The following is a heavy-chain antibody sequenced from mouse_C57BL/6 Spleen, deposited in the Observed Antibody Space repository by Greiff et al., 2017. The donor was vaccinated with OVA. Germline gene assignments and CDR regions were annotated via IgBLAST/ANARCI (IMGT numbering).Heavy chain of an antibody. CDR3: ARGYYGSFDY. Sequence: EVQLVESGPGLVKPSQSLSLTCSVTGYSITSGYYWNWIRQFPGNKLEWMGYISYDGSNNYNPSLKNRISITRDTSKNQFFLKLNSVTTEDTATYYCARGYYGSFDYWGQGTTLTVSS. J-gene: IGHJ2*01. D-gene: IGHD1-1*01. V-gene: IGHV3-6*01. CDR1: GYSITSGYY. CDR2: ISYDGSN.